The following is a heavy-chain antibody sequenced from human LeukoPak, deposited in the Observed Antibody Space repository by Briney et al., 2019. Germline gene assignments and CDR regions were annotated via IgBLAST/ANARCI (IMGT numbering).Heavy chain of an antibody. D-gene: IGHD3-10*01. CDR1: GFIFNTYW. Sequence: PGGSLRLSCSASGFIFNTYWMSWVRQAPGKGLEWVANIKEDESITYYVASVKGRFTISRDNAKNSLYLQMNSLRAEDTAVYYCAREGEGVLWFGELLEGAFDIWGQGTMVTVSS. CDR3: AREGEGVLWFGELLEGAFDI. CDR2: IKEDESIT. J-gene: IGHJ3*02. V-gene: IGHV3-7*01.